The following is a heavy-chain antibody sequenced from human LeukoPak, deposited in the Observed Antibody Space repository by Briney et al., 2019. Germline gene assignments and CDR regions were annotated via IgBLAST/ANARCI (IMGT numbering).Heavy chain of an antibody. Sequence: GASVKVSCKASGYTFTGYYVHWVRQAPGQGLQWMGYLNPKTGDTKFAQKLQGRVTMTRDTSISTAYMELGGLRSDDTAVYYCARDIATVQHQDWGQGTLVTVSS. V-gene: IGHV1-2*02. J-gene: IGHJ4*02. CDR2: LNPKTGDT. CDR3: ARDIATVQHQD. D-gene: IGHD1-1*01. CDR1: GYTFTGYY.